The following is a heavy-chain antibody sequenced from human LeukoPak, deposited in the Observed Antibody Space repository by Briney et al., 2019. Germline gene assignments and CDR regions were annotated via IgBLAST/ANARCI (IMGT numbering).Heavy chain of an antibody. CDR1: GFTFSSYG. V-gene: IGHV3-33*06. Sequence: GGSLRLSCAASGFTFSSYGMHWVRQAPGKGLEWVAIIWYDGSNKYYADSVKGRFTISRDDSKKTLSLQMNSLRAEDTAVYYCAKDYRNRPYSSSSQTSAFDYWGQGTLVTVSS. D-gene: IGHD6-6*01. CDR3: AKDYRNRPYSSSSQTSAFDY. CDR2: IWYDGSNK. J-gene: IGHJ4*02.